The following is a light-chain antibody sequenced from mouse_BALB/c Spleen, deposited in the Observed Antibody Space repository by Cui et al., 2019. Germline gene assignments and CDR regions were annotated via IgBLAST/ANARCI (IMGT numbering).Light chain of an antibody. J-gene: IGKJ1*01. CDR1: SSVRY. Sequence: QIVLTQSPAIMPAPLGQVITLPCLASSSVRYMHWYQQKSGTSPKLLIYSTSNLASGVPSRFSGSGSGTFYSLTISSVEAEDAADYYCQQWSSYPWTFGGGTKLEIK. CDR2: STS. CDR3: QQWSSYPWT. V-gene: IGKV4-80*01.